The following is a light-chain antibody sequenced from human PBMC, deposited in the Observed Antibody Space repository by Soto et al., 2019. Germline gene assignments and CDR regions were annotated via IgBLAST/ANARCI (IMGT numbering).Light chain of an antibody. Sequence: ALTQPASVSGSPGQSITISCTGTSSDVGGYNYVSWYQQHPGKAPKLMIYDVSNRPSGVSNRFSGSKSGNTASLTISGLQAEDEADYYCSSYTSSSTLGVFGTGTKLTVL. J-gene: IGLJ1*01. CDR2: DVS. CDR3: SSYTSSSTLGV. V-gene: IGLV2-14*01. CDR1: SSDVGGYNY.